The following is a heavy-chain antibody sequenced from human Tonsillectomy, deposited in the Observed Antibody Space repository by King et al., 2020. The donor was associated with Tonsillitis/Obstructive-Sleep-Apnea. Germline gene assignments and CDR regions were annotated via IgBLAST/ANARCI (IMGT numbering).Heavy chain of an antibody. CDR2: ISAYNGDT. V-gene: IGHV1-18*01. CDR3: ARDSMSHYFDSSTYYTFAY. Sequence: VQLVESGAEVKKPGASVKVSCKASGYTFTNYGISWVRQAPGQGLERMGWISAYNGDTNYPQNLQGRITMTTDTSTSTAYLDLRSLRSDDTALYYCARDSMSHYFDSSTYYTFAYWGQGTLVTVSS. CDR1: GYTFTNYG. D-gene: IGHD3-22*01. J-gene: IGHJ4*02.